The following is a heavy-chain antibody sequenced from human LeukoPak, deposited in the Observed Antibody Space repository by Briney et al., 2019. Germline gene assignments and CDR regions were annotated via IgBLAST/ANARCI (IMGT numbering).Heavy chain of an antibody. Sequence: PGGSLRLSCAASGFTFDDYAMHWVRQAPGKGLEWVSGISGSGGSTYYADSVKGRFTISRDNSKNTLYLQMNSLRAEDTAVYYCAKVGLVDAFDIWGQGTMVTVSS. D-gene: IGHD3/OR15-3a*01. CDR3: AKVGLVDAFDI. CDR1: GFTFDDYA. V-gene: IGHV3-23*01. J-gene: IGHJ3*02. CDR2: ISGSGGST.